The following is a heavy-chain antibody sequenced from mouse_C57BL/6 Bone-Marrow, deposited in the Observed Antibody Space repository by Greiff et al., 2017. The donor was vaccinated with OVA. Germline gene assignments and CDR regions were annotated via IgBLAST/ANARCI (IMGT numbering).Heavy chain of an antibody. CDR1: GSTFTSYW. Sequence: VHVKQSGTVLARPGASVKMSCKTSGSTFTSYWMHWVKQRPGQGLEWIGAIFPGNSVPSYNQKFKGKAKLTAVTSASTAYMELSSLTHEDSAVYYCTSYSNNAMDYWGQGTSVTVSS. CDR2: IFPGNSVP. D-gene: IGHD2-5*01. CDR3: TSYSNNAMDY. J-gene: IGHJ4*01. V-gene: IGHV1-5*01.